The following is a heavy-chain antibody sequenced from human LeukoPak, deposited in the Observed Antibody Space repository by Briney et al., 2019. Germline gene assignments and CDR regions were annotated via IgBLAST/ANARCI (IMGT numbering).Heavy chain of an antibody. J-gene: IGHJ6*04. CDR2: IYYSGST. Sequence: SETLSLTCAVYGGSFSGYYWGWIRQPPGKGLEWIGSIYYSGSTYYNPSLKSRVTISVDTSKNQFSLKLSSVTAADTAVYYCARGVVALGYYYRMDVRGKGTTVTVSS. CDR3: ARGVVALGYYYRMDV. D-gene: IGHD2-15*01. CDR1: GGSFSGYY. V-gene: IGHV4-34*01.